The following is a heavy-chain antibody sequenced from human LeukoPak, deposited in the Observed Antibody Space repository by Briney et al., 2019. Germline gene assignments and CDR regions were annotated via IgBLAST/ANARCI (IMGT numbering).Heavy chain of an antibody. CDR2: ISGSRSTT. V-gene: IGHV3-11*04. CDR3: ARVYYNSLGYAFDV. D-gene: IGHD3-22*01. J-gene: IGHJ3*01. CDR1: GFIFSDYY. Sequence: GGSLRLSCEASGFIFSDYYMGWIRQAPGKSLEWVSYISGSRSTTYYADSAKGRFTISRDNAKNSLYLQMDSLRAEDTALYYCARVYYNSLGYAFDVWGQGTMVSVTS.